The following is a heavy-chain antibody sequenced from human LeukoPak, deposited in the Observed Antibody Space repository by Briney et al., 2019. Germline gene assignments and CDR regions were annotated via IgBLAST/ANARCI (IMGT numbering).Heavy chain of an antibody. D-gene: IGHD5-24*01. V-gene: IGHV3-21*01. CDR3: ARNPQMADWYFDL. J-gene: IGHJ2*01. CDR1: GFTFSSYS. Sequence: GGSLRLSCAASGFTFSSYSMNWVRQAPGKGLEWVSSISSSSSYIYYADSVKGRFTISRDNAKNSLYLQMNSLRAEDTAVYYCARNPQMADWYFDLWGRGTLVTVSS. CDR2: ISSSSSYI.